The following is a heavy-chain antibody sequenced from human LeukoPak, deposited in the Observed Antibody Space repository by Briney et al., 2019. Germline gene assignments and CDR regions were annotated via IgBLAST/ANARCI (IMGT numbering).Heavy chain of an antibody. CDR2: IYYSGST. D-gene: IGHD6-13*01. V-gene: IGHV4-39*01. CDR1: GGSISSSSYY. Sequence: PSETLSLTCTVSGGSISSSSYYWGWIRQPPGKGLEWIGGIYYSGSTYYNPSLKSRVTISVDTSKNQFSLKLSSVTAADTAVYYCAGDVWYSSSEQSDYWGQGTLVTVSS. CDR3: AGDVWYSSSEQSDY. J-gene: IGHJ4*02.